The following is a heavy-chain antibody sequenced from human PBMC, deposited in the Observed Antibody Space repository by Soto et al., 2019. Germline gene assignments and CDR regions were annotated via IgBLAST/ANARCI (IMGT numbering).Heavy chain of an antibody. V-gene: IGHV4-59*01. CDR2: IYYSGST. CDR1: GGSISSYC. J-gene: IGHJ6*03. D-gene: IGHD3-3*01. CDR3: ARLTTYYDFWSGYYKSLDYYYYMDV. Sequence: SETLSLTCTVSGGSISSYCWSWIRQPPGKGLEWIGYIYYSGSTNYNPSLKSRVTISVDTSKNQFSLKLSSVTAADTAVYYCARLTTYYDFWSGYYKSLDYYYYMDVWGKGTTVTVSS.